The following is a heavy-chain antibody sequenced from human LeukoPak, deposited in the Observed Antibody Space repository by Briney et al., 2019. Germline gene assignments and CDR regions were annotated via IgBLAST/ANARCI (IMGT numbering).Heavy chain of an antibody. Sequence: SETLSLTCTVSSGSISSSNFYWGWFRQPPGKGLEWIGTIFYSGSTYYNPSLKSRVTISVDTSKNQFSLKLSSVTAAETAIYYCARSVFLMIDAYDFWGQGTLVAVSS. CDR2: IFYSGST. CDR3: ARSVFLMIDAYDF. CDR1: SGSISSSNFY. D-gene: IGHD2-2*01. J-gene: IGHJ4*02. V-gene: IGHV4-39*01.